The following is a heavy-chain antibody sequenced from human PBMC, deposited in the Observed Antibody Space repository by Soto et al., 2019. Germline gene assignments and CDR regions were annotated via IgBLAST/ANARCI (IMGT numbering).Heavy chain of an antibody. CDR3: AKDLYSSDWFKVFDA. V-gene: IGHV3-30*18. CDR1: GFSFSTTG. D-gene: IGHD6-19*01. Sequence: QVQLVESGGGVVQPGRSLRLSCAASGFSFSTTGMHWVRQAPGKGLEWVAMISHDGGAVHFADSVKGRFTISRDDSTNTLYLQMNSLRPEDTAVYYCAKDLYSSDWFKVFDAWGQGSLVTVSS. CDR2: ISHDGGAV. J-gene: IGHJ5*02.